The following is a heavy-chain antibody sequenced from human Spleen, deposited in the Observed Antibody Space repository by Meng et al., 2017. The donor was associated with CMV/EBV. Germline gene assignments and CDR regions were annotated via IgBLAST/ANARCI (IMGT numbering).Heavy chain of an antibody. V-gene: IGHV3-66*02. CDR2: FYRGGDT. D-gene: IGHD3-22*01. CDR3: ARDPPDYYDSSGFYDGY. CDR1: GFTFSSYS. J-gene: IGHJ4*02. Sequence: GESLKISCAASGFTFSSYSMNWVRQAPGKGLEWVSVFYRGGDTNYADSVKGRFTISTDNSKNTLYLQMNSLRVEDTAVYYCARDPPDYYDSSGFYDGYWGQGMLVTVSS.